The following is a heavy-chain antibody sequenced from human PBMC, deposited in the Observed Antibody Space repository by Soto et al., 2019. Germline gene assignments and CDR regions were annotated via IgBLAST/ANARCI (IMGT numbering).Heavy chain of an antibody. CDR1: GGSISSGGYY. D-gene: IGHD3-3*01. J-gene: IGHJ4*02. CDR2: IYYSGST. Sequence: SETLSLTCTASGGSISSGGYYWSWIRQHPGKGLEWIGYIYYSGSTYYNPSLKSRVTISVDTSKNQFSLKLSSVTAADTAVYYCARGPITIFGVARYYFDYWGQGTLVTVSS. V-gene: IGHV4-31*03. CDR3: ARGPITIFGVARYYFDY.